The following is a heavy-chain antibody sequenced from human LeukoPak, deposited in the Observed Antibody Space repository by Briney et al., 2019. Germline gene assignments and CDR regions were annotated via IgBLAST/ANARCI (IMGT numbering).Heavy chain of an antibody. V-gene: IGHV3-13*01. CDR1: GFTFSSYD. CDR3: ARGSYCSGGSCYYYYGMDV. Sequence: GGSLRLSCAASGFTFSSYDMHWVRQATGKGLEWVSAIGTAGDTYYPGSMKGRFTISRENAKNSLYLQMNSLRAGDTAVYYCARGSYCSGGSCYYYYGMDVWGQGTTVTVSS. D-gene: IGHD2-15*01. CDR2: IGTAGDT. J-gene: IGHJ6*02.